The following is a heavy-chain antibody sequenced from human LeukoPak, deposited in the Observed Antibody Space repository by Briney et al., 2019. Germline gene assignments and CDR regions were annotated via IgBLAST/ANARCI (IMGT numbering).Heavy chain of an antibody. D-gene: IGHD3-22*01. J-gene: IGHJ4*02. V-gene: IGHV3-23*01. CDR1: GLTFSSYA. CDR2: ISGSGGST. CDR3: ATGGLIVVVIANFDY. Sequence: GGSLRLSWSASGLTFSSYAMSWVRHAPGKGREWFSAISGSGGSTYYADTVKCRFTIYRENTKNTLYLKMHSLRDEDTAVYYCATGGLIVVVIANFDYWGQGTLVTVSS.